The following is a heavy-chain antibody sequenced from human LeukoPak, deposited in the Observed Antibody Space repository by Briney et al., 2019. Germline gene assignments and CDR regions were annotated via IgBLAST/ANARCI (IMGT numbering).Heavy chain of an antibody. CDR3: ARDQGLGFGDWGVDY. CDR2: INPSGGST. J-gene: IGHJ4*02. Sequence: GASVKVSCKASGYTFTSHYMHWVRQAPGQGLEWMGIINPSGGSTSYAQKFQGRVTMTRDMSTSTVYMELSSLRSEDTAVYYCARDQGLGFGDWGVDYWGQGTLVTVSS. CDR1: GYTFTSHY. V-gene: IGHV1-46*01. D-gene: IGHD3-10*01.